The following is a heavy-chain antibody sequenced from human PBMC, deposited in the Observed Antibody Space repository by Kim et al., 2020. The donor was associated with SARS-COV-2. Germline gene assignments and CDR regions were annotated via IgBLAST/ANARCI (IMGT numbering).Heavy chain of an antibody. D-gene: IGHD3-10*02. J-gene: IGHJ4*02. CDR1: GFTFSSFA. CDR2: IGPTGDKT. V-gene: IGHV3-23*01. CDR3: AKRGAPPTMYFFDC. Sequence: GGSLRLSCAASGFTFSSFAMHWVRQAPGKGLEWVSSIGPTGDKTNSANSVKGRFTISRDNSKNTLYLQMNSLRAEDTAVYYCAKRGAPPTMYFFDCWGQGTLVTVSS.